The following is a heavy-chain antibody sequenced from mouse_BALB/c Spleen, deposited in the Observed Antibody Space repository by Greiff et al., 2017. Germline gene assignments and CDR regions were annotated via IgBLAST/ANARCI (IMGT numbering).Heavy chain of an antibody. V-gene: IGHV14-3*02. CDR2: IDPANGNT. Sequence: VQLQQSGAELVKPGASVKLSCTASGFNIKDTYMHWVKQRPEQGLEWIGRIDPANGNTKYDPKFQGKATITADTSSNTVYLQLSSLTSEDTAVYYCARYDGYPGYAMDYWGQGTSVTVSS. CDR3: ARYDGYPGYAMDY. J-gene: IGHJ4*01. D-gene: IGHD2-3*01. CDR1: GFNIKDTY.